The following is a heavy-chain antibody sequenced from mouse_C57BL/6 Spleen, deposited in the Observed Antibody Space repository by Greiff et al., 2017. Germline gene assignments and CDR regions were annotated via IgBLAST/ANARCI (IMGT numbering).Heavy chain of an antibody. CDR2: IDPSDSYT. V-gene: IGHV1-50*01. D-gene: IGHD3-2*02. CDR3: ARRTAQAPY. J-gene: IGHJ2*01. Sequence: QVQLQQPGAELVKPGASVKLSCKASGYTFTSYWMQWVKQRPGQGLEWIGEIDPSDSYTNYNQKFKGKATLTVDTSSSTAYMQLSSLTSEDSAVYYCARRTAQAPYWGQGTTLTVSS. CDR1: GYTFTSYW.